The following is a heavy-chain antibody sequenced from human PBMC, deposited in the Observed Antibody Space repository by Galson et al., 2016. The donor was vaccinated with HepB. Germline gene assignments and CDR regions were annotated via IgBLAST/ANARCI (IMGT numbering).Heavy chain of an antibody. CDR1: GGSFGGYY. D-gene: IGHD4-23*01. Sequence: SETLSLTCAVSGGSFGGYYWTWIRQPPGKGLEWIGEINHSGSTNYNPSLKSRVTISVDTSKNQFSLRLTSVTAADTAVFYCARGYSFRWSLDYWGQGTLVTVSS. CDR3: ARGYSFRWSLDY. CDR2: INHSGST. V-gene: IGHV4-34*01. J-gene: IGHJ4*02.